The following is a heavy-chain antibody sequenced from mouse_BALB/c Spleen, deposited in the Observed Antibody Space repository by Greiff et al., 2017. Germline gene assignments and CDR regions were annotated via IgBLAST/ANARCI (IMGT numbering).Heavy chain of an antibody. CDR2: ISSGGGST. CDR3: ARQTYGNYLDY. J-gene: IGHJ2*01. CDR1: GFAFSSYD. D-gene: IGHD2-1*01. Sequence: EVKLMESGGGLVKPGGSLKLSCAASGFAFSSYDMSWVRQTPEKRLEWVAYISSGGGSTYYPDTVKGRFTISRDNAKNTLYLQMSSLKSEDTAMYYCARQTYGNYLDYWGQGTTLTVSS. V-gene: IGHV5-12-1*01.